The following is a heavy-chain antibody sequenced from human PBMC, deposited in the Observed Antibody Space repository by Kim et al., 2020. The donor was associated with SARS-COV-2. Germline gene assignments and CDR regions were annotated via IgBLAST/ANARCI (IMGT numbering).Heavy chain of an antibody. CDR2: IKNDGSTT. Sequence: GGSLRLSCAASGFTFSSYWMHWVRQAPGKGLVWVSRIKNDGSTTSYADSVKGRFTISRDNAKNTLYLQMNSLRAEDTAVYYCARVIRFYDGMDVWGQGTKVTVSS. V-gene: IGHV3-74*01. CDR1: GFTFSSYW. D-gene: IGHD3-16*02. CDR3: ARVIRFYDGMDV. J-gene: IGHJ6*02.